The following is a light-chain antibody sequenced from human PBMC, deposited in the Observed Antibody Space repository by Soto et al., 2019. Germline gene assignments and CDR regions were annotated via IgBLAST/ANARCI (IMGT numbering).Light chain of an antibody. J-gene: IGKJ3*01. CDR3: QRYNSYSRFT. CDR1: QSISSW. V-gene: IGKV1-5*03. CDR2: KAS. Sequence: DIQMTQSPSTLSASVGDRVTITCRASQSISSWLAWYPQKPGKAPKLLIYKASSLESGVPSRFSGRESGTEFTLTTSRLQPGDFSTYYCQRYNSYSRFTFGPGTKVDIK.